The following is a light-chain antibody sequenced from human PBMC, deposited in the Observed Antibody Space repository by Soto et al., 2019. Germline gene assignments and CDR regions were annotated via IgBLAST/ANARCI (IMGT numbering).Light chain of an antibody. V-gene: IGKV1-6*01. CDR2: AAS. Sequence: AIQMTQSPSSLSASVGDRVTITCRASQDIRNDLGWYQQKPGKAPKLLIYAASSLQSGVPSRFSGSGSGTDFILTISSLQPDDFATYYCLQDYNPPVTFGQGTRVEVK. CDR3: LQDYNPPVT. J-gene: IGKJ1*01. CDR1: QDIRND.